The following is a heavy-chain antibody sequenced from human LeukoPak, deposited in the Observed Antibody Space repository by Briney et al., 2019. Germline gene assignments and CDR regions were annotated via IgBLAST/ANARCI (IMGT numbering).Heavy chain of an antibody. V-gene: IGHV4-39*01. J-gene: IGHJ4*02. CDR3: ARLAQGSGTYGFDY. CDR2: IYYSGST. CDR1: GGSISSNSYH. Sequence: PSETLSLTCTVSGGSISSNSYHWGWIRQPPGKGLEWIGSIYYSGSTYYNPSLKSRVTISVDTSKNQFSLKLSSVTAADTAVYYCARLAQGSGTYGFDYWGQGTLVTVSS. D-gene: IGHD3-10*01.